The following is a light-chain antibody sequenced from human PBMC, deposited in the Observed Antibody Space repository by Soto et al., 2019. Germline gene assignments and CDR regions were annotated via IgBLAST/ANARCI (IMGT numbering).Light chain of an antibody. CDR2: GAS. V-gene: IGKV3-20*01. CDR1: QAVSSIL. Sequence: EVVLTQSPGTLSLSPGERATLSCRASQAVSSILLAWYQKKPGQAPRLLIYGASSRATGIPDRFSGSGSRTDFTLTVSRLETEDFAVYYCQQHGTSPIFGGGTKVEIK. CDR3: QQHGTSPI. J-gene: IGKJ4*01.